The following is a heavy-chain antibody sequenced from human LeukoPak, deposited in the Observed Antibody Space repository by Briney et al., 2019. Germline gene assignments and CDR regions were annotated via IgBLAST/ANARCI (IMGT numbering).Heavy chain of an antibody. CDR1: GYSFTGYY. J-gene: IGHJ6*03. Sequence: ASVKVSCTASGYSFTGYYMHWVRQAPGQRLEWMGWINPNSGDTNFAQNFQGRVTMTRDTSISTVYMELSRLRSDDTAVYYCARAFGSSAYYYMDVWGKGTTVTISS. V-gene: IGHV1-2*02. CDR3: ARAFGSSAYYYMDV. CDR2: INPNSGDT. D-gene: IGHD3-16*01.